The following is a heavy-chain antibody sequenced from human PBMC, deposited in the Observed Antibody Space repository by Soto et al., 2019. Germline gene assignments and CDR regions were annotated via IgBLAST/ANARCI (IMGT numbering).Heavy chain of an antibody. D-gene: IGHD2-2*01. CDR3: AKQGVPAAIKETAYYYYGMDV. CDR2: ISYDGSNK. CDR1: GFTFSSYG. Sequence: GGSLRLSCAASGFTFSSYGMHWVRQAPGKGLEWVAVISYDGSNKYYADSVKGRFTISRDNSKNTLYLQMNSLRAEETAVYYCAKQGVPAAIKETAYYYYGMDVWGQGTTVTVSS. J-gene: IGHJ6*02. V-gene: IGHV3-30*18.